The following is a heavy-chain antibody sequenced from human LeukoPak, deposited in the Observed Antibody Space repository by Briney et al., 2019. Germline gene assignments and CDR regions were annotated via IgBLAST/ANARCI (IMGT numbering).Heavy chain of an antibody. D-gene: IGHD4-11*01. J-gene: IGHJ4*02. V-gene: IGHV5-51*01. Sequence: GESLKISCQAYGYSFTISWIGWVRQMPGKGLEWMGIIYPGDSDTKYSPSFQGQVTISADKSISTAYLQWSSLKASDSAMYYCARWSLVYSNYAGYFGSWGQGTLVTVSS. CDR3: ARWSLVYSNYAGYFGS. CDR1: GYSFTISW. CDR2: IYPGDSDT.